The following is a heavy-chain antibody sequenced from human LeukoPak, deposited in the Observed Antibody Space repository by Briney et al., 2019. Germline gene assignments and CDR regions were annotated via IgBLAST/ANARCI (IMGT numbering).Heavy chain of an antibody. D-gene: IGHD3-22*01. CDR1: GGSLSSYY. Sequence: SETLSLTCTVSGGSLSSYYWSWIRQPPGKGLEWIGYIYYSGSTNYNPSLKSRVTISVDTSKNQFSLKLSSVTAADTAVYYCARTYYYDSSGYYYVWFDPWGQGTLVTVSS. V-gene: IGHV4-59*08. CDR3: ARTYYYDSSGYYYVWFDP. CDR2: IYYSGST. J-gene: IGHJ5*02.